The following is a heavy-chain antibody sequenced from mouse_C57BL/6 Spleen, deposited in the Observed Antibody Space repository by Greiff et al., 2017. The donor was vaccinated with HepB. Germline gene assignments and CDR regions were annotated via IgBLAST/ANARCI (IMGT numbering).Heavy chain of an antibody. D-gene: IGHD1-1*01. V-gene: IGHV1-15*01. CDR2: IDPETGGT. CDR1: GYTFTDYE. Sequence: QVQLQQSGAELVRPGASVTLSCKASGYTFTDYEMHWVKQTPVHGLEWIGAIDPETGGTAYNQKFKGKAILTADKSSSTAYMELRSLTSEDSAVYYCTRGADYGKEDYFDYWGQGTTLTVSS. CDR3: TRGADYGKEDYFDY. J-gene: IGHJ2*01.